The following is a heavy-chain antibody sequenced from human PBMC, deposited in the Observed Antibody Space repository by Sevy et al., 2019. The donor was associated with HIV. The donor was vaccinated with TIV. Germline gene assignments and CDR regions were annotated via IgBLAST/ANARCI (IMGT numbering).Heavy chain of an antibody. CDR1: GGSIDSGSYS. CDR2: IYHSGST. CDR3: ARDGGMVTTPGAFDI. D-gene: IGHD4-4*01. V-gene: IGHV4-30-2*01. J-gene: IGHJ3*02. Sequence: SETLSLTCVVSGGSIDSGSYSWNWIRQPPGKGLEWIEYIYHSGSTYYNPSLKSRVTISIDRSKNQFSLKLSSVTAADTAVYYCARDGGMVTTPGAFDIWGQGTMVTVSS.